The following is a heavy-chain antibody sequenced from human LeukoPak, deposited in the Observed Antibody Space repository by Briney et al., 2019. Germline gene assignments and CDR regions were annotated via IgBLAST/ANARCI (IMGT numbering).Heavy chain of an antibody. J-gene: IGHJ5*02. CDR1: GYTFTSYD. CDR3: ARAPWFDL. CDR2: MNHNSGKT. Sequence: GAXVKVSCKASGYTFTSYDINWGRQAAGQGVEWMGWMNHNSGKTVYAQKFQGRVTMTRNPSISTAYMELSSLRSEDTAVYYCARAPWFDLWGQGTLVTVSS. V-gene: IGHV1-8*01.